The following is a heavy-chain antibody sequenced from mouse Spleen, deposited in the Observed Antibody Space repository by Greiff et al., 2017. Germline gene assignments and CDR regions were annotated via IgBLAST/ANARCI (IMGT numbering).Heavy chain of an antibody. J-gene: IGHJ4*01. D-gene: IGHD2-1*01. V-gene: IGHV1-26*01. CDR1: GYTFTDYY. CDR2: INPNNGGT. CDR3: HYGNYFYYAMDY. Sequence: EVQLQQSGPELVKPGASVKISCKASGYTFTDYYMNWVKQSHGKSLEWIGDINPNNGGTSYNQKFKGKATLTVDKSSSTAYMELRSLTSEDSAVYYCHYGNYFYYAMDYWGQGTSVTVSS.